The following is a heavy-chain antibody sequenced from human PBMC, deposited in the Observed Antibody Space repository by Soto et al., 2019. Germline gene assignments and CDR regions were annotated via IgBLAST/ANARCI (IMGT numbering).Heavy chain of an antibody. J-gene: IGHJ4*02. D-gene: IGHD1-26*01. V-gene: IGHV3-21*01. CDR1: GFIFSRYS. CDR2: IGTSGSYI. Sequence: GGSLRLSYAVSGFIFSRYSMNWVRQAPGKGLEWVSSIGTSGSYIYDTDSVKGRFTIPRDNTKDSLYLQMNSLRAEDTAIYYCARGSAFIGLDYWGQGTPVTVSS. CDR3: ARGSAFIGLDY.